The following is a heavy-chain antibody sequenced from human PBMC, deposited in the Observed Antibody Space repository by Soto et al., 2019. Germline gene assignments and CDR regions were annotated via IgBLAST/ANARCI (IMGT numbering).Heavy chain of an antibody. D-gene: IGHD6-13*01. CDR1: GGSFSGYY. CDR3: AIVGGIAAAGTGWHNWFDP. CDR2: INHSGST. V-gene: IGHV4-34*01. Sequence: QVQLQQWGAGLLKPSETLSLTCAVYGGSFSGYYWSWIRQPPGKGLEWIGEINHSGSTNYNPSLKWRVTLSIDTSTTTFCLTQTFVTARVTAVYYCAIVGGIAAAGTGWHNWFDPWGQGTLVTVSS. J-gene: IGHJ5*02.